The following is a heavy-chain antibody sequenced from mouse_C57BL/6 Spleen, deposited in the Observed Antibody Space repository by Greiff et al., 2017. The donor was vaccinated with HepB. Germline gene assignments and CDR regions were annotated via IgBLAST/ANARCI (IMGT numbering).Heavy chain of an antibody. V-gene: IGHV1-66*01. D-gene: IGHD2-4*01. J-gene: IGHJ2*01. Sequence: VQLQQSGPELVKPGASVKISCKASGYSFTSYYIHWVKQRPGQGLEWIGWIYPGSGNTKYNEKFKGKATLTADTSSSTAYMQLSSLTSEDSAVYYCARDGGLRYFDYWGQGTTLTVSS. CDR2: IYPGSGNT. CDR3: ARDGGLRYFDY. CDR1: GYSFTSYY.